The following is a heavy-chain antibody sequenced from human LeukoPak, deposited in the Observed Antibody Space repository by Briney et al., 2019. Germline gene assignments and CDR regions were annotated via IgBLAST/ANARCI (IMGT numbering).Heavy chain of an antibody. Sequence: ASVKISCKASGYTFTSYGISWVRQAPGQGLEWMGWISAYNGNTNYAQKLQGRVTMTTDTSTSTAYMELRSLRSDDTAVYYCARDGEEDGGTLPFDYWGQGTLVDVSS. CDR2: ISAYNGNT. CDR1: GYTFTSYG. J-gene: IGHJ4*02. D-gene: IGHD4-23*01. V-gene: IGHV1-18*01. CDR3: ARDGEEDGGTLPFDY.